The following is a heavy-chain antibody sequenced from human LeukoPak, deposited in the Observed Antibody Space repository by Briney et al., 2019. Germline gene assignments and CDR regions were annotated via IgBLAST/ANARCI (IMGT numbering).Heavy chain of an antibody. CDR2: ISSSSSYI. CDR1: GFTFSSYW. CDR3: ARDLGACSGGSCFFNWFDP. V-gene: IGHV3-21*01. J-gene: IGHJ5*02. Sequence: GGSLRLSCAASGFTFSSYWMHWVRQAPGKGLVWVSSISSSSSYIYYADSVKGRFTISRDNAKNSLYLQMNSLRAEDTAVYYCARDLGACSGGSCFFNWFDPWGQGTLVTVSS. D-gene: IGHD2-15*01.